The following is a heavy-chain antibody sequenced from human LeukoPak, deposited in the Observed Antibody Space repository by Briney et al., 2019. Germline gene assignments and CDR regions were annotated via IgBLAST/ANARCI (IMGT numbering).Heavy chain of an antibody. CDR3: ARQDTVTYYYVMDV. CDR2: IYYSGDT. D-gene: IGHD4-17*01. V-gene: IGHV4-39*01. CDR1: GGSISSRDNY. J-gene: IGHJ6*02. Sequence: SETLSLTCTVSGGSISSRDNYWGWFRQPPGKGLEWIGSIYYSGDTYYNPSLKSRVTISVDTSKNQFSLKVSSVTAADTAVYYCARQDTVTYYYVMDVWGQGTTVTVSS.